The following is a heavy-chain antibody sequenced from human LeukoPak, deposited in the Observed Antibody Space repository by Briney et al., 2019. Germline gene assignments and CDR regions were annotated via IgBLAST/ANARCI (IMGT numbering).Heavy chain of an antibody. J-gene: IGHJ5*02. D-gene: IGHD1-1*01. CDR2: IYTSGST. CDR1: GGSISSYY. V-gene: IGHV4-4*07. Sequence: SETLSLTCTVSGGSISSYYWSWIRQPAGKGLEWIGRIYTSGSTNYHPSLKSRVTMSVDTSKNQFSLKLSSVTDADTAVYYCARQSVQGWFDPWGQGTLVTVSS. CDR3: ARQSVQGWFDP.